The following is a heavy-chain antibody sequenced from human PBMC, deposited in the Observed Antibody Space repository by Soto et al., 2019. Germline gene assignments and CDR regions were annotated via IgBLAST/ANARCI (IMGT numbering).Heavy chain of an antibody. J-gene: IGHJ4*02. CDR3: AKDHYDY. CDR1: GFTFSSYG. CDR2: ISYDGSNK. Sequence: GGSLRLSCAASGFTFSSYGMHWVRQAPGKGLEWVAVISYDGSNKYYADSVKGRFTISRDNSKNTLYLQMNSLRAEDTAVYYCAKDHYDYWGQGTLVTVSS. V-gene: IGHV3-30*18.